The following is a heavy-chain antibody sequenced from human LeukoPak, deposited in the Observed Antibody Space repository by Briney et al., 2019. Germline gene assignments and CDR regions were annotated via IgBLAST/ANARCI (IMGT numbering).Heavy chain of an antibody. CDR1: GFSLYNYA. CDR3: GRFDY. J-gene: IGHJ4*02. Sequence: GGSLRLSCAASGFSLYNYAVNWVRQAPGKGLEWVSAITGSGTYTYYADSVKGRFTISRDNSKNTLYLQMNSLRADDAAVYYCGRFDYWGQGTLVTVSS. V-gene: IGHV3-23*01. CDR2: ITGSGTYT.